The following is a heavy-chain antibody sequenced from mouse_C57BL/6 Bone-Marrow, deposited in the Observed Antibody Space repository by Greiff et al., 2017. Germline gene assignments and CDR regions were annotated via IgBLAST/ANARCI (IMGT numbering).Heavy chain of an antibody. J-gene: IGHJ4*01. CDR2: IDPSDSYT. D-gene: IGHD6-5*01. V-gene: IGHV1-69*01. CDR1: GYTFTSYW. CDR3: TSVSLPLTYSAMDY. Sequence: QVQLKQPGAELVMPGASVKLSCKASGYTFTSYWMHWVKQRPGQGLAWIGEIDPSDSYTNYNQKFKGKSTLTVDKSSNTAYMQLSSLTSEDSAVYYCTSVSLPLTYSAMDYWGQGTSVTVSS.